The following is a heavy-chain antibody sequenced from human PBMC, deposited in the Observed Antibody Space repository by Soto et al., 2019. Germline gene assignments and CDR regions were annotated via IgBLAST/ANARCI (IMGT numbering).Heavy chain of an antibody. J-gene: IGHJ4*02. D-gene: IGHD3-10*01. CDR1: GGSISSGDYY. Sequence: QVQLQESGPGLVKPSQTLSLTCTVSGGSISSGDYYWSWIRQPPGKGLEWIGYIYYSGSTYYNPSPKSRVTISVHTSKNQFSLKLSSVTAADTAVYYCARDGSGSLLEGYWGQGTLVTVSS. CDR2: IYYSGST. V-gene: IGHV4-30-4*01. CDR3: ARDGSGSLLEGY.